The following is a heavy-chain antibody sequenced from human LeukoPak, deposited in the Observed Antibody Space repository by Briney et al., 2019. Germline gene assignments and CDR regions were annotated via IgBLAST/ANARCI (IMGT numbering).Heavy chain of an antibody. CDR3: VRGMDV. Sequence: PGGSLRLSCAASGFTFDDYAMHWVRQAPGKGLEWVSGISWNSGSIGYADSVKGRFTISRDNAKNSLYLQMNSLRAEDTAVYYCVRGMDVWGQGTTVTVSS. CDR2: ISWNSGSI. V-gene: IGHV3-9*01. J-gene: IGHJ6*02. CDR1: GFTFDDYA.